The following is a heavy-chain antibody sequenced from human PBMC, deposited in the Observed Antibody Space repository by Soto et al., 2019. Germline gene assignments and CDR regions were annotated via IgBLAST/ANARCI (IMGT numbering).Heavy chain of an antibody. CDR1: GGTFSSYA. V-gene: IGHV1-69*12. CDR2: IIPIFGTA. CDR3: ASHYDSSGYFYRGLDY. J-gene: IGHJ4*02. D-gene: IGHD3-22*01. Sequence: QVQLVQSGAEVKKPGSSVKVSCKASGGTFSSYAISWVRQAPGQGLEWMGGIIPIFGTADYAQKFQGRVTIPADESTSTGTMAMSSLRSEHTAVYYCASHYDSSGYFYRGLDYWGQGTLVTVSS.